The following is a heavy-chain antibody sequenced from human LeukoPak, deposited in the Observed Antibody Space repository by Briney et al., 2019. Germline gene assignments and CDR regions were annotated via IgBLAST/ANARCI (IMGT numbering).Heavy chain of an antibody. V-gene: IGHV3-7*01. CDR3: ARDSAAWHYDSRELDY. D-gene: IGHD3-22*01. CDR2: IKQDGSEK. J-gene: IGHJ4*02. CDR1: GFTFSSYW. Sequence: PGGSLRLSCAASGFTFSSYWMTWVRQAPGKGLEWVANIKQDGSEKYYVDSVKGRFTISRDNAKNSLYLQMNSLRAEDTAVYYCARDSAAWHYDSRELDYWGQGTLVTVSS.